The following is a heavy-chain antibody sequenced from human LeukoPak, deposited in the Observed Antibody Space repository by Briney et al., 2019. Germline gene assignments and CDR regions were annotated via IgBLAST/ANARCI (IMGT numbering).Heavy chain of an antibody. D-gene: IGHD3-10*01. Sequence: GGSLRLSCAASGFTFSTYWISWVRQSPGKGLVWVALINGDGSTTTHADSVKGRFTISRDNAKNTAYLQMNSLRDEDTAVYYCARDYAGSPDYWGQGTLVTVSA. CDR1: GFTFSTYW. CDR3: ARDYAGSPDY. V-gene: IGHV3-74*03. J-gene: IGHJ4*02. CDR2: INGDGSTT.